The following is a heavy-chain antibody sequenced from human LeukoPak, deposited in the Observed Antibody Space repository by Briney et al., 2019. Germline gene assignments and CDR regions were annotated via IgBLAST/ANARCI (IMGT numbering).Heavy chain of an antibody. CDR1: GGSFSGYY. D-gene: IGHD3-9*01. CDR3: ARRSYYDILTGYYKGAFDI. Sequence: SETLSLTCAVYGGSFSGYYWSWIRQPPGKGLEWIGYIYYSGSTNYNPSLKSRVTISVDTSKNQFSLKLSSVTAADTAVYYCARRSYYDILTGYYKGAFDIWGQGTMVTVSS. J-gene: IGHJ3*02. V-gene: IGHV4-59*12. CDR2: IYYSGST.